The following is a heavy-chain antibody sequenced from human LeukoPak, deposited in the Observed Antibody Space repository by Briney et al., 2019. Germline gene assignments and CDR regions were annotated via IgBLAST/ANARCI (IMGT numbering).Heavy chain of an antibody. V-gene: IGHV4-4*02. Sequence: SETLSLTCAVSGGSISSSNWWRWVRQPPGKGLEGTGEIYHSGSANYNPSLKSRVTISVDKSKNQFSLRLSSVTAADTAVYYCASAGHDGSGYKVCWGQGTLVTVSS. CDR2: IYHSGSA. CDR1: GGSISSSNW. CDR3: ASAGHDGSGYKVC. J-gene: IGHJ4*02. D-gene: IGHD3-22*01.